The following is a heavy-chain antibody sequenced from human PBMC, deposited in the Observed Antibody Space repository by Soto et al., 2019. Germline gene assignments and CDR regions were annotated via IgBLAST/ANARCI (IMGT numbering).Heavy chain of an antibody. CDR2: ISYDGSYQ. Sequence: LRLSCAASGFTFSSDGMHWVRQAPGKGLEWVAVISYDGSYQYYVDSVKGRFTISRDNSKNTLYLQMNSLRAEDTAVYYCAKDEISKTIRGDAFNFWGQGTMVTVSS. J-gene: IGHJ3*01. V-gene: IGHV3-30*18. D-gene: IGHD1-7*01. CDR1: GFTFSSDG. CDR3: AKDEISKTIRGDAFNF.